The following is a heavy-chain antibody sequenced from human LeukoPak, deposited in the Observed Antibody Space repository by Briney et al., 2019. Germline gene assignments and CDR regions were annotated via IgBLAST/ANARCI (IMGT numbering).Heavy chain of an antibody. V-gene: IGHV3-30-3*01. D-gene: IGHD3-9*01. Sequence: GGSLRLSCAASGFTFSNYPMHSVSQAAGKGLEWVAVVSNDGNNKYYAASVWGRFTISRDNSKYTLYLQMDSLRADDTAVYYCATENYDVLTGTPWNGMDFWGQGTTVIVSS. CDR2: VSNDGNNK. CDR3: ATENYDVLTGTPWNGMDF. J-gene: IGHJ6*02. CDR1: GFTFSNYP.